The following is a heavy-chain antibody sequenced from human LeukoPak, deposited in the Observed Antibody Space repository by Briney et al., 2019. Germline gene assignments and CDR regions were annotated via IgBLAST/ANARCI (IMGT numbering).Heavy chain of an antibody. CDR2: INPNSGGT. V-gene: IGHV1-2*02. J-gene: IGHJ4*02. D-gene: IGHD2-2*01. CDR3: ARDRTSRGTVPNC. Sequence: ASVKVSCKASGYTFTGYYMHWVRQAPGQGLEWMGWINPNSGGTNYAQKFQGRVTMTRDTSISTAYMELSRLRSDDTAVYYCARDRTSRGTVPNCWGQGTLVTVSS. CDR1: GYTFTGYY.